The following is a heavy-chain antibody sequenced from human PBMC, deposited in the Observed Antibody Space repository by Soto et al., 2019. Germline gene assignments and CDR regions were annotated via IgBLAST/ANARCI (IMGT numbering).Heavy chain of an antibody. Sequence: VQLLESGGDLVQPGGSLRLSCAASGFAFGIYAMSWVRQAPGKGLDWVSTIIGNGDTTYYADSVKGRFTISRDNSRNTLYLEMNSLRAEDTAVYDCAEDVVPDSIVDFEYLGQGTLVSVSS. CDR1: GFAFGIYA. V-gene: IGHV3-23*01. J-gene: IGHJ4*02. D-gene: IGHD1-26*01. CDR2: IIGNGDTT. CDR3: AEDVVPDSIVDFEY.